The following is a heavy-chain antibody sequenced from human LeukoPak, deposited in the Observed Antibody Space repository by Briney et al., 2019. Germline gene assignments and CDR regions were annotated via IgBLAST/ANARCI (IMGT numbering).Heavy chain of an antibody. CDR2: MNPNSGNI. J-gene: IGHJ5*02. D-gene: IGHD6-13*01. CDR3: ARRSFDWFDP. Sequence: GASVKVSCKASGYTFTSYDINWVRQATGQGLEWMGWMNPNSGNIGYAQKFQGRVTITRNTSISTAYMELSSLRSEDTAMYYCARRSFDWFDPWGQGTLVTVSS. V-gene: IGHV1-8*03. CDR1: GYTFTSYD.